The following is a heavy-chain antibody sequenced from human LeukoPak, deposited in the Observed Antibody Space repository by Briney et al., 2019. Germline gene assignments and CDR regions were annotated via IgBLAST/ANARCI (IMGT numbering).Heavy chain of an antibody. J-gene: IGHJ4*02. CDR3: ARDALLWFGELSQAYFDY. CDR1: GFTFSSYW. D-gene: IGHD3-10*01. V-gene: IGHV3-7*01. CDR2: IKQDGSEK. Sequence: GGSLRLSCAASGFTFSSYWMSWVRQAPGKGLEWVANIKQDGSEKYYVDSVKGRFTISRDNAKNSLHLQMNSLRAEDTAVYYCARDALLWFGELSQAYFDYWGQGTLVTVSS.